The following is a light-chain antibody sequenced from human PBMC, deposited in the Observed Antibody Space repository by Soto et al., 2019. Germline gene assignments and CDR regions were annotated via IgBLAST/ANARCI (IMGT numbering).Light chain of an antibody. Sequence: DIQMAQSASFLSASAGDRFTILCGASQSISNFLHWYQQKPGKAPKLLIYAASKLESGVPSRFGGSGSGTDFTLTISSLQPDDFATYYCQQSYGHPRTFGQGTKVDIK. V-gene: IGKV1-39*01. CDR3: QQSYGHPRT. J-gene: IGKJ1*01. CDR1: QSISNF. CDR2: AAS.